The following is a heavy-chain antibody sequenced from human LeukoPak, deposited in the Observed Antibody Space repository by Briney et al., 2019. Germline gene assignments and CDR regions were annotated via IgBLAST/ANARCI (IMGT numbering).Heavy chain of an antibody. D-gene: IGHD5-12*01. Sequence: SETLSLTCTVSGDSITNDNHYWSWIRQPAGKGLEWIGRISATGNTNYNPSLKSRVTISADTSKNQFSLRLSSVTAADTAVYYCARRDIVATAGDYWGQGTLVTVSS. V-gene: IGHV4-61*02. CDR3: ARRDIVATAGDY. CDR1: GDSITNDNHY. J-gene: IGHJ4*02. CDR2: ISATGNT.